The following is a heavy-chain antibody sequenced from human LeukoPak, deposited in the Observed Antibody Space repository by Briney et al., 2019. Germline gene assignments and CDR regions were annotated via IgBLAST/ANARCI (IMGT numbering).Heavy chain of an antibody. CDR2: IKEDGSDY. J-gene: IGHJ4*02. D-gene: IGHD1/OR15-1a*01. CDR3: ARGNTGTGDY. V-gene: IGHV3-7*03. Sequence: PGGSLRLSCAASAFIFSRFRMSWVRHAPWKGLEWVANIKEDGSDYYYVGSVKGRFTISRDNAKNSLYLQMNSLRADDTAVYYCARGNTGTGDYWGQGTLVTVSS. CDR1: AFIFSRFR.